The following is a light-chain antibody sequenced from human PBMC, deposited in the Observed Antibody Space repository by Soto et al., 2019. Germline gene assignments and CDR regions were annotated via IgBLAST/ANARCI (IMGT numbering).Light chain of an antibody. CDR1: SSNIGRST. J-gene: IGLJ1*01. Sequence: QSVLTQPPSASGPPGQRVTISCSGSSSNIGRSTVSWYQQLPGTAPTLLIYGNNQRPSGVPDRFSGSKSGTSASLAISGLQSEDEADYYCAAWNDSLNGFYVFGTGTKVTVL. CDR3: AAWNDSLNGFYV. CDR2: GNN. V-gene: IGLV1-44*01.